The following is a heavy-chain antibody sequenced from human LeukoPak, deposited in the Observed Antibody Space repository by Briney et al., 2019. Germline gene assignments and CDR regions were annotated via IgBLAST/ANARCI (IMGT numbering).Heavy chain of an antibody. CDR1: GGSFSGYY. CDR3: ARDIAVAGMGDY. CDR2: INHSGST. V-gene: IGHV4-34*01. Sequence: PSETLSLTCAVYGGSFSGYYWSWIRQPLGKGLEWIGEINHSGSTNYNPSLKSRVTISVDTSKNQFSLKLSSVTAADTAVYYCARDIAVAGMGDYWGQGTLVTVSS. J-gene: IGHJ4*02. D-gene: IGHD6-19*01.